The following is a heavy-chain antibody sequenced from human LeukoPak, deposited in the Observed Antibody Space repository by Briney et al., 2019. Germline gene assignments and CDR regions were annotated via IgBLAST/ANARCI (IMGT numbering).Heavy chain of an antibody. V-gene: IGHV3-23*01. CDR1: GFIFSHHG. CDR3: VKDDGWVQYAN. Sequence: PGGTLRLSCATSGFIFSHHGMNWVRQAPGKGLEWVSGIRADAVTTHYADSVKGRFIISRDNSKNTVYLQMNSLSAEDAAVYYCVKDDGWVQYANWGQGTLVTVSS. CDR2: IRADAVTT. J-gene: IGHJ4*02. D-gene: IGHD5-24*01.